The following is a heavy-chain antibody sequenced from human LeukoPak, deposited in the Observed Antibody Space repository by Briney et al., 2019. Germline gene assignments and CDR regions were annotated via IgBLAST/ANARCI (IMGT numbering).Heavy chain of an antibody. Sequence: GGSLRLSCAASGFTFSSYSMNWVRQAPGKGLEGGSYISSSSSTIYYADSVKGRFTISRDKAKNSLYLQMNSLRAEDTAVYYCARESGYSYGYSLDYWGQGTLVTVSS. CDR3: ARESGYSYGYSLDY. J-gene: IGHJ4*02. D-gene: IGHD5-18*01. CDR2: ISSSSSTI. V-gene: IGHV3-48*01. CDR1: GFTFSSYS.